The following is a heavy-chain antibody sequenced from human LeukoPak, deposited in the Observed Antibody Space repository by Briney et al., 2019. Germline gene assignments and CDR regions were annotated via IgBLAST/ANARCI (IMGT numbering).Heavy chain of an antibody. D-gene: IGHD6-19*01. CDR3: ARDRGGSGWYEFES. CDR2: IDPSGDTI. Sequence: GGSLRLSCVASGFTFSDYYMSWIRQSPEKGLERVSYIDPSGDTISYADSVKGRFTISRDNAKNSLYLRMNALRAEDTAVYYCARDRGGSGWYEFESWGQGTLVTVSS. V-gene: IGHV3-11*04. CDR1: GFTFSDYY. J-gene: IGHJ4*02.